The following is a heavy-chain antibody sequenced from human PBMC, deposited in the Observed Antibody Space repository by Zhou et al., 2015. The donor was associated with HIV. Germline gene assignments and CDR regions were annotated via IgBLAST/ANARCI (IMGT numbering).Heavy chain of an antibody. CDR2: ISKSGDTI. J-gene: IGHJ3*02. CDR1: GFTFSDFY. V-gene: IGHV3-11*04. Sequence: VQLVESGGGLVKPGGSLRLSCAASGFTFSDFYMSWIRQAPGKGLEWVSYISKSGDTIFYTDSVKGRFTISRDNAKNSLYLQMNSLRAEDTAVYYCVRDRRFNGFDIWGQGTMVTVSS. D-gene: IGHD3-3*01. CDR3: VRDRRFNGFDI.